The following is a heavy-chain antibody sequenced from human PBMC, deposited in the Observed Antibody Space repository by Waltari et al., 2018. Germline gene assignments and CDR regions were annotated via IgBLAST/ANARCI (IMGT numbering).Heavy chain of an antibody. Sequence: QVQLQESGPGLVKPSETLSLTCTVSGGSISSSYWSWIRQPPGKGLEWIGYIYSSGSTVYNPSLNSRVTISVDTSKNQFSLKLSSVTAADTAVYYCARAPNVRGSSGYFPDYWGQGALVTVSS. CDR2: IYSSGST. CDR3: ARAPNVRGSSGYFPDY. CDR1: GGSISSSY. J-gene: IGHJ4*02. D-gene: IGHD3-22*01. V-gene: IGHV4-59*01.